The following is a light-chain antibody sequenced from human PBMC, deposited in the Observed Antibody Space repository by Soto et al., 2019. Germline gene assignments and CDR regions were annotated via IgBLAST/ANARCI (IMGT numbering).Light chain of an antibody. J-gene: IGLJ2*01. CDR2: DVS. CDR3: CSYAGYYTVV. Sequence: QSALTQPRSVSGSPGQSVTISCTGTSSDVGNYNYVSWYQQHPGKAPKLMIYDVSKRPSGVPDRFSGSKSGNTASLTISGLQAEYEADYYCCSYAGYYTVVFGGGTTLTVL. CDR1: SSDVGNYNY. V-gene: IGLV2-11*01.